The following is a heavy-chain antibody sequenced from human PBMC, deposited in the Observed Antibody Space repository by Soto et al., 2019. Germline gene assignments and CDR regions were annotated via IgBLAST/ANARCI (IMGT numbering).Heavy chain of an antibody. D-gene: IGHD2-15*01. CDR1: CGSISSYY. Sequence: SETLSLTCTVSCGSISSYYWSWIRQPPGKGLEWIGYIYYSGSTNYNPSLKSRVTISVDTSKNQFSLKLSSVTAADTAVYYCTGGKSTLDYWGQGTLVTVSS. V-gene: IGHV4-59*01. J-gene: IGHJ4*02. CDR3: TGGKSTLDY. CDR2: IYYSGST.